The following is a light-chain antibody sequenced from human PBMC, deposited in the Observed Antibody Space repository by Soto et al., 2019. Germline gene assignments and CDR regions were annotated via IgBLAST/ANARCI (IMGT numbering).Light chain of an antibody. CDR1: QSVSSGY. CDR3: QQYGSSPGT. CDR2: DAS. J-gene: IGKJ4*01. V-gene: IGKV3-20*01. Sequence: EIVLTQSPGTLSLSPGERATLSCRASQSVSSGYLAWYQQRPGQAPRLLIYDASNRAPGVPDRFSGSGSGTDFTLTISRLEPEDFAVYYCQQYGSSPGTFGGGTKVDIK.